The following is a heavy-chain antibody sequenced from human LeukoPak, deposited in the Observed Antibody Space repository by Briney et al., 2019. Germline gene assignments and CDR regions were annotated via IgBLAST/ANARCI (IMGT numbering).Heavy chain of an antibody. V-gene: IGHV3-9*01. D-gene: IGHD5-24*01. J-gene: IGHJ3*02. Sequence: PGGSLRLSCAASGFTFSSYSMNWVQQAPGKGLEWVSGISWNSGSIGYADSVKGRFTISRDNAKNSLYLQMNSLRAEDTALYYCAKDKRDGYNLDAFDIWGQGTMVTVSS. CDR2: ISWNSGSI. CDR3: AKDKRDGYNLDAFDI. CDR1: GFTFSSYS.